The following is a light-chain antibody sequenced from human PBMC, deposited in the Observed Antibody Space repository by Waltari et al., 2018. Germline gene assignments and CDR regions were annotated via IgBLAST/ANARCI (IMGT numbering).Light chain of an antibody. Sequence: EIVMTQSPATLSVSPGERATLSCRASQCVSSYVVWYQQKPGQSPRLLSYDASTRATGIPARFSGSGSGTEFTLTISSLQSEDFAVYYCQHYNNFPHAFGQGTKVEIK. J-gene: IGKJ1*01. CDR1: QCVSSY. V-gene: IGKV3-15*01. CDR3: QHYNNFPHA. CDR2: DAS.